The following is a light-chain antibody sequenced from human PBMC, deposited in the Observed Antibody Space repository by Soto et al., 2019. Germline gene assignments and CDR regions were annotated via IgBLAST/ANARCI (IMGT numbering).Light chain of an antibody. V-gene: IGKV3-11*01. CDR3: QQRCKLYT. J-gene: IGKJ3*01. Sequence: EIVLTQSPATLSLSPGERATLSCRASQSVSSYLAWYQQKPGQAPRLLIYDASNRATGIPARFSGSGSGTDLTLTISSLAPEDFAVYYWQQRCKLYTFGPGTKGDIK. CDR1: QSVSSY. CDR2: DAS.